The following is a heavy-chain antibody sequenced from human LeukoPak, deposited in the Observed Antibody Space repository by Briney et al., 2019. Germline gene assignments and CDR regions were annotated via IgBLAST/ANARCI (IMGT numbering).Heavy chain of an antibody. V-gene: IGHV4-38-2*02. CDR3: ARDYQGGYGDKTVDY. J-gene: IGHJ4*02. CDR2: IYYSGST. CDR1: GYSVSSGYY. Sequence: PSETLSLTCTASGYSVSSGYYWGWIRQPPGKGLEWIGSIYYSGSTYYNPSLKSRVTISVDTSKNQFSLKLSSVTAADTAVYYCARDYQGGYGDKTVDYWGQGTLVTVSS. D-gene: IGHD5-18*01.